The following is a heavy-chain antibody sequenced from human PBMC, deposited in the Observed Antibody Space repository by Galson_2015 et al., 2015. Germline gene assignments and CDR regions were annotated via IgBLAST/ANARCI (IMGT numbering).Heavy chain of an antibody. V-gene: IGHV4-61*09. D-gene: IGHD3-22*01. CDR1: GGSLSSGSYY. J-gene: IGHJ3*02. CDR2: IYVRGST. CDR3: ARCRMTMTEVGGFDI. Sequence: TLSLTCNVSGGSLSSGSYYWTWIRQSAGKGLEWIGHIYVRGSTNYNPSLKNRVTLSVDPSKNQFSLKLTSVTAADTAVYYCARCRMTMTEVGGFDIWGQGTMVTVSS.